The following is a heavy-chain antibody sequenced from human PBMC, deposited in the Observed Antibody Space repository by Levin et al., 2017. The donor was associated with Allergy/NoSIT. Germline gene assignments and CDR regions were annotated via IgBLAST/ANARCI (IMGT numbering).Heavy chain of an antibody. D-gene: IGHD2-15*01. CDR3: ATDRCSGGACSRDY. V-gene: IGHV3-30*03. J-gene: IGHJ4*02. CDR2: ISYGGSSD. Sequence: GGSLRLSCAASGFTFRSYGMHWVRQAPGKGLEWVTSISYGGSSDYYADSVKGRFSISRDNSENTLYLQMSSLRPEDTAVYYCATDRCSGGACSRDYWGQGTLVTVSS. CDR1: GFTFRSYG.